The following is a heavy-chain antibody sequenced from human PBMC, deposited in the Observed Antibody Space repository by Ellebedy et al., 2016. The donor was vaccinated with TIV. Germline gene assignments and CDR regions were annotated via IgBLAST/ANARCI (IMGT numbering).Heavy chain of an antibody. CDR3: ARGRREWETGLNYYYYYGLDV. D-gene: IGHD1-26*01. V-gene: IGHV4-34*01. CDR2: VNHGTTT. J-gene: IGHJ6*02. Sequence: SETLSLXXAVFGGSFSNDYWSWIRQPPGKGLEWIGEVNHGTTTYYNPSLKSRVTMSLDRSKTQFSLKLSSMTAADTAVYYCARGRREWETGLNYYYYYGLDVWGRGTTVTVSS. CDR1: GGSFSNDY.